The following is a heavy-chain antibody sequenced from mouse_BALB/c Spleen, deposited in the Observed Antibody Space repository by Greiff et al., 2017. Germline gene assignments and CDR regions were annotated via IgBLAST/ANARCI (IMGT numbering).Heavy chain of an antibody. D-gene: IGHD1-1*01. CDR1: GYTFTDYY. V-gene: IGHV1-77*01. CDR3: ARSYGSFFDY. CDR2: IYPGSGNT. Sequence: QVQLKQSGAELARPGASVKLSCKASGYTFTDYYINWVKQRTGQGLEWIGEIYPGSGNTYYNEKFKGKATLTADKSSSTAYMQLSSLTSEDSAVYFCARSYGSFFDYWGQGTTLTVSS. J-gene: IGHJ2*01.